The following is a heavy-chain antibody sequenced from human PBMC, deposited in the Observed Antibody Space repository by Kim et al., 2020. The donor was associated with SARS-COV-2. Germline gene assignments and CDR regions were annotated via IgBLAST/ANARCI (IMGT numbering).Heavy chain of an antibody. CDR1: GFTFSSYE. J-gene: IGHJ4*02. D-gene: IGHD3-22*01. CDR2: ISSSGSTI. Sequence: GGSLRLSCAASGFTFSSYEMNWVRQAPGKGLEWVSYISSSGSTIYYADSVKGRFTISRDNAKNSLYLQMNSLRAEDTAVYYCARGPTYYYDSSGYYYIDYWGQGTLVTVSS. V-gene: IGHV3-48*03. CDR3: ARGPTYYYDSSGYYYIDY.